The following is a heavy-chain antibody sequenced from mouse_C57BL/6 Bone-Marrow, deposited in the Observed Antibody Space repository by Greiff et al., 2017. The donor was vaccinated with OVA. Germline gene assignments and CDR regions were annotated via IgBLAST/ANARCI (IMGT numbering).Heavy chain of an antibody. Sequence: EVQVVESGAGLVKPGGSLKLSCAASGFTFSSYAMSWVRQTPEKRLEWVAYISSGGDYIYYADTVKCRFTISRDNARNTRYLQMSSLKSEDTAMYYCTRLLDAMDYWGQGTSVTVSS. V-gene: IGHV5-9-1*02. CDR1: GFTFSSYA. CDR2: ISSGGDYI. D-gene: IGHD2-1*01. J-gene: IGHJ4*01. CDR3: TRLLDAMDY.